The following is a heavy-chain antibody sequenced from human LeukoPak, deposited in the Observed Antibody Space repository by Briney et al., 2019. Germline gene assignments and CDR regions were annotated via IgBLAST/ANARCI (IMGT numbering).Heavy chain of an antibody. V-gene: IGHV3-7*01. Sequence: GGSLRLSCTTSGFNFRAYWMSWVRQAPGKGLEWVANIKQDGSEKYYVDSVKGRFTISRDNSKNTLYLQMNSLTTEDTAVYYCAKAAVYTPFDDWGQGTLVTVSS. J-gene: IGHJ4*02. CDR2: IKQDGSEK. CDR1: GFNFRAYW. CDR3: AKAAVYTPFDD. D-gene: IGHD2-8*01.